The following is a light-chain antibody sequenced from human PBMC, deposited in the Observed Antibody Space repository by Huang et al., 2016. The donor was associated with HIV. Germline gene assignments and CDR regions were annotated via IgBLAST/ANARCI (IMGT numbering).Light chain of an antibody. Sequence: EIVLTQSPGTLSLSPGERATLSCRASQSVSSSYLVWYQQKPGQAPRLLISGASSRATGIPDRCSGSGSGTDFTLTISRLEPEDFAVYCCQLFGSSPPWTFGQGTKVEIK. CDR1: QSVSSSY. J-gene: IGKJ1*01. CDR3: QLFGSSPPWT. CDR2: GAS. V-gene: IGKV3-20*01.